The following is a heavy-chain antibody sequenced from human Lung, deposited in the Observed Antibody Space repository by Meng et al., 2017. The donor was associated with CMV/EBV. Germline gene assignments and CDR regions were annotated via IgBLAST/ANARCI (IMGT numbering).Heavy chain of an antibody. CDR1: GFTCSDHY. V-gene: IGHV3-72*01. J-gene: IGHJ4*02. Sequence: SCAASGFTCSDHYMDWVRQAPGKGLEWVGRIRNKANRDTTEYAASVKGRFTISRDDSWNSLYLQMNSLKTEDTAVYYCARWTSGLCDYWGQGTLVTVSS. CDR3: ARWTSGLCDY. D-gene: IGHD3-3*01. CDR2: IRNKANRDTT.